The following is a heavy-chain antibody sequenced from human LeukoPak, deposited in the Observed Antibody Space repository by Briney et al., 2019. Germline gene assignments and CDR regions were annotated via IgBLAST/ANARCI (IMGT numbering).Heavy chain of an antibody. CDR3: ARGRTTIAEYFFDY. V-gene: IGHV4-59*01. D-gene: IGHD6-13*01. CDR1: GGSISSYY. J-gene: IGHJ4*02. CDR2: FYYTGST. Sequence: PSETLSLTCTVSGGSISSYYWSWIRQPPGKGLEWIGYFYYTGSTNYNPSLKSRVPISVDTSKNQFSLKLSSVTAADTAVYYCARGRTTIAEYFFDYWGQGTLVTVSS.